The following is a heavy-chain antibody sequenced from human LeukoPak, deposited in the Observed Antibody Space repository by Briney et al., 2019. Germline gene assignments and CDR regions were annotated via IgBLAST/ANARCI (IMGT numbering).Heavy chain of an antibody. J-gene: IGHJ5*02. D-gene: IGHD4-17*01. V-gene: IGHV3-23*01. Sequence: SGGSLRLSCAASGFTFSSYAMSWVRQAPGKGLEWVSAISGSGGSTYYADSVKGRFTISRDNSKNTLYLQMNSLRAEDTAVYYCAKDLGEYYGNWFDPWGQGTLVTVSS. CDR3: AKDLGEYYGNWFDP. CDR2: ISGSGGST. CDR1: GFTFSSYA.